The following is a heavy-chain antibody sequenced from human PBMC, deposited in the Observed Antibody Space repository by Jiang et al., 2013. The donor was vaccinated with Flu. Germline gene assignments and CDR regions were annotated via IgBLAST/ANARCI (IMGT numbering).Heavy chain of an antibody. CDR2: IFPDDSQT. Sequence: VRQMPGKGLEWMGIIFPDDSQTRYSPSFQGHIAFSADRSSNTAYLHLSTLQASDTAMYYCARREYGSGSYHLDYWGQGTLVTVSS. D-gene: IGHD3-10*01. V-gene: IGHV5-51*06. J-gene: IGHJ4*02. CDR3: ARREYGSGSYHLDY.